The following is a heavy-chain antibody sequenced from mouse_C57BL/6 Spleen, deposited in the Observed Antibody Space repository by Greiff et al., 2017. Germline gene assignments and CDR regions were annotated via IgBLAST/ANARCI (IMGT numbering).Heavy chain of an antibody. Sequence: QVQLQQPGAELVRPGSSVKLSCKASGYTFTSYWMDWVKQRPGQGLEWIGNIYPSDSETHYNQKFKDKATLTVDKSSSTAYMQLSSLTSEDSAVYYCAREMKLRYFEVWGTGTTVTVSS. J-gene: IGHJ1*03. CDR2: IYPSDSET. CDR3: AREMKLRYFEV. CDR1: GYTFTSYW. D-gene: IGHD4-1*01. V-gene: IGHV1-61*01.